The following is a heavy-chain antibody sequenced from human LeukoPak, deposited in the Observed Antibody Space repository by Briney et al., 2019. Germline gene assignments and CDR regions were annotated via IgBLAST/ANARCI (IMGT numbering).Heavy chain of an antibody. CDR1: GVSISSYY. J-gene: IGHJ4*02. CDR3: ARDNPTDY. Sequence: SETLSLTCTVSGVSISSYYWSWIRQPPGKGLEWIGYIYYSGSTNYNPSLKSRVTISVDTSKNQFSLKLSSVTAADTAVYYCARDNPTDYWGQGTLVTVSS. V-gene: IGHV4-59*01. CDR2: IYYSGST.